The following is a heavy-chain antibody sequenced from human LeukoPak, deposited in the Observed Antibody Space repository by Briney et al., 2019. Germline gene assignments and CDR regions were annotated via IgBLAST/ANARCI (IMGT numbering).Heavy chain of an antibody. CDR2: ISGSGGST. CDR3: AKPYGDYGDNDAFDI. D-gene: IGHD4-17*01. V-gene: IGHV3-23*01. J-gene: IGHJ3*02. CDR1: GFAFSSYA. Sequence: PGGSLRLSCAASGFAFSSYAMSWVRQAPGKGLEWVSAISGSGGSTYYADSVKGRFTISRDNSKNTLYLQMNSLRAEDTAVYYCAKPYGDYGDNDAFDIWGQGTMVTVSS.